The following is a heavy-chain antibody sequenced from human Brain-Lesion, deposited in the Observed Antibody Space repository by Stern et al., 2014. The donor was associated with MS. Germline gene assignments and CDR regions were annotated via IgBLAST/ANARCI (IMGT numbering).Heavy chain of an antibody. CDR2: VYYSGSI. CDR3: ARNPALWYFDL. Sequence: QVQLVQSGPGLVKPLQTLSLTCTVSGGSVSSGGYFWNWIRQHPGKGLEWIGHVYYSGSIAYNPSLKRRVTISVDTSKNQFSLRLRSVTAADTAVYYCARNPALWYFDLWGRGTLAAVSS. J-gene: IGHJ2*01. CDR1: GGSVSSGGYF. V-gene: IGHV4-31*03. D-gene: IGHD3-3*02.